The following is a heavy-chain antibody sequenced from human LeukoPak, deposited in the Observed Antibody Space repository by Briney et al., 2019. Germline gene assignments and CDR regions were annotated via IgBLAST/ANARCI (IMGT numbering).Heavy chain of an antibody. CDR3: ARGAAKAGIAAAGILFDY. CDR1: GYTFTGYY. CDR2: INPSSGGT. V-gene: IGHV1-2*02. Sequence: ASVKVSCKASGYTFTGYYMHWVRQAPGQGLEWMGWINPSSGGTNYAQKFQGRVTMTRDTSISTAYMELSRLRSDDTAVYYCARGAAKAGIAAAGILFDYWGQGTLVTVSS. J-gene: IGHJ4*02. D-gene: IGHD6-13*01.